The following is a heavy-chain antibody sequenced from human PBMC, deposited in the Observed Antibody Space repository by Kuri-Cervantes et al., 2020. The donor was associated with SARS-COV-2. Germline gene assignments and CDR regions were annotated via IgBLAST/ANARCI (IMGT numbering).Heavy chain of an antibody. CDR3: ARTASTVTTNPYRYYFDY. D-gene: IGHD4-11*01. CDR2: IYYSGST. J-gene: IGHJ4*02. Sequence: ESLKISCTVSGGSISSYYWSWIRQPPGKGLEWIGYIYYSGSTNYNPSLKSRVTIPVDTSKNQFSLKLSSVTAADTAVYYCARTASTVTTNPYRYYFDYWGQGTLVTVSS. V-gene: IGHV4-59*12. CDR1: GGSISSYY.